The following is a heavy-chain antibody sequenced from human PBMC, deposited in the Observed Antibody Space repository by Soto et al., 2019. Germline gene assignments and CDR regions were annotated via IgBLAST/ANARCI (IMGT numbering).Heavy chain of an antibody. CDR3: ARGRYCLTGRCFPNWFDS. CDR1: GDSISSVDYF. J-gene: IGHJ5*01. Sequence: SETLSLTCSVSGDSISSVDYFWAWIRQPPGQALEYIGYIYKSATTYYNPSFESRVAISLDTSKSQFSLNVTSVTAADTAVYFCARGRYCLTGRCFPNWFDSWAQGTLVTVSS. CDR2: IYKSATT. V-gene: IGHV4-30-4*01. D-gene: IGHD2-15*01.